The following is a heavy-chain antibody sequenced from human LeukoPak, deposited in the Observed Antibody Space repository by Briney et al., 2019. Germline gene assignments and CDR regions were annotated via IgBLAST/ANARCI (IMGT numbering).Heavy chain of an antibody. V-gene: IGHV4-34*01. CDR3: ARGSGDGYNHFDY. CDR1: GGSFSGHY. CDR2: INHSGST. D-gene: IGHD5-24*01. J-gene: IGHJ4*02. Sequence: SETLSLTCAVYGGSFSGHYWSWIRQPPGKGLEWIGEINHSGSTNYNPSLKSRVTISVDTSKNQFSLKLSSVTAADTAVYYCARGSGDGYNHFDYWGQGTLVTVSS.